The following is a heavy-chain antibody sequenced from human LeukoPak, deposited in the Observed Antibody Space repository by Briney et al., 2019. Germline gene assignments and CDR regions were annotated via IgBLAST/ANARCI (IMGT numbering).Heavy chain of an antibody. CDR2: MNPNSGNT. Sequence: GASVKVSCKASGYTFTSYDINWVRQATGQGLEWMGWMNPNSGNTGYAQKFQGRVTMTRNTSISTAYMELSSLRSEDTAVYYCARTYSSSDEFDYWGQGTLVTVSS. D-gene: IGHD6-13*01. V-gene: IGHV1-8*01. J-gene: IGHJ4*02. CDR3: ARTYSSSDEFDY. CDR1: GYTFTSYD.